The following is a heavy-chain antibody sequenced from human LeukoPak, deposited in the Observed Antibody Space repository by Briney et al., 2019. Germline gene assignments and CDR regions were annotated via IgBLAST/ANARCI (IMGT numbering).Heavy chain of an antibody. CDR2: IIPIFGTA. CDR3: ARGAQYSYGWSY. CDR1: GYTLTELS. D-gene: IGHD5-18*01. J-gene: IGHJ4*02. Sequence: ASVKVSCKVSGYTLTELSMHWVRQAPGKGLEWMGGIIPIFGTANYAQKFQGRVTITADESTSTAYMELSSLRSEDTAVYYCARGAQYSYGWSYWGQGTLVTVSS. V-gene: IGHV1-69*13.